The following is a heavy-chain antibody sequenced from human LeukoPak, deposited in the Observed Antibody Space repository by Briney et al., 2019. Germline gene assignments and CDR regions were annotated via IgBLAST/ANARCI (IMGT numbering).Heavy chain of an antibody. CDR3: ARVSGSSDYYYYYYMDV. V-gene: IGHV3-11*04. Sequence: PGGSLRLSCAVSGFTFSDHYMSWIRQAPGKGLEWVSYISSSGSTKYYADSVKGRFTISRDNAKNSLYLQMNSLRAEDTAVYYCARVSGSSDYYYYYYMDVWGKGTTVTVSS. CDR2: ISSSGSTK. J-gene: IGHJ6*03. CDR1: GFTFSDHY. D-gene: IGHD6-25*01.